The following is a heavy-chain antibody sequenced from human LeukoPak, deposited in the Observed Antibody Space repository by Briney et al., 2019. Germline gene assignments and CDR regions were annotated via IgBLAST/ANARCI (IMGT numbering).Heavy chain of an antibody. V-gene: IGHV1-46*01. CDR2: INPSGASA. CDR1: GYTFTSYS. D-gene: IGHD3-10*01. CDR3: ARGHGSGSTNWFDP. Sequence: ASVKVSCKASGYTFTSYSIHWVRQAPGQGLEGMGIINPSGASASYAQRFQGRVTMTRDMSTGTVYLELSSLRFDDTAVYYCARGHGSGSTNWFDPWGQGTLVTVSS. J-gene: IGHJ5*02.